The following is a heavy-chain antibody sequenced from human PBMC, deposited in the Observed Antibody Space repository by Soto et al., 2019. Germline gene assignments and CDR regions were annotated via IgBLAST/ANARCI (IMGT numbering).Heavy chain of an antibody. CDR3: ATGLVLLVTYCYGLDV. V-gene: IGHV3-30*03. CDR2: ISYAGRIN. J-gene: IGHJ6*02. D-gene: IGHD2-2*01. Sequence: QVQLVASGGGVVQPGRSLRLSCSASGFTFSSYAMHWVRQAPGKGLEWVAGISYAGRINYYTYSLMGRFTISRDNSKATLYLQLTSLRAEDTAVSYCATGLVLLVTYCYGLDVWGPGTRVSVSS. CDR1: GFTFSSYA.